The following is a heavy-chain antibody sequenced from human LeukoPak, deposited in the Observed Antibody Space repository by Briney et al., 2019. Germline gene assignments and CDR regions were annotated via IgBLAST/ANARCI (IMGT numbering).Heavy chain of an antibody. V-gene: IGHV4-30-4*01. Sequence: MASETLSLTCTVSGGSISSGDYYWRWIRQPPGKGLEWIGYIYYSGSTYYNPSLKSRVTISVDTSKNQFSLKLSSVTAADTAVYYCAREYCSSTSCYAFDYWGQGTLVTVSS. J-gene: IGHJ4*02. CDR3: AREYCSSTSCYAFDY. CDR2: IYYSGST. CDR1: GGSISSGDYY. D-gene: IGHD2-2*01.